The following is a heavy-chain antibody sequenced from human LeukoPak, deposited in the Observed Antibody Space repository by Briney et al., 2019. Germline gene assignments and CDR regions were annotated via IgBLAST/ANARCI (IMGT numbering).Heavy chain of an antibody. CDR2: IYYSGST. CDR3: ARGGYCSSTSCPNWFDP. D-gene: IGHD2-2*01. V-gene: IGHV4-31*03. J-gene: IGHJ5*02. Sequence: PSQTLSLTCTVSGGSISSGGYYWSWIRQHPGKGLEWIGHIYYSGSTYYNPSLKSRVTISVDTSKNQFSLKLSSVTAADTAVYYCARGGYCSSTSCPNWFDPWGQGTLVTVSS. CDR1: GGSISSGGYY.